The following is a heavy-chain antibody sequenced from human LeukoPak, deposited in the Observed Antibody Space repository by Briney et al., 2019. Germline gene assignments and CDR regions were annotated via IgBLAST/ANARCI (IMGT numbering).Heavy chain of an antibody. Sequence: GGSLRLSCAASGFTVSRNYMSWVRQAPGKGLEWVSVIYSGGSTYYADSVKGRFTISRDNSKNTLYLQMNSLRAEDTAVYYCARGSVYYDILTGRVNWFDPWGQGTLVTVSS. CDR2: IYSGGST. CDR1: GFTVSRNY. CDR3: ARGSVYYDILTGRVNWFDP. J-gene: IGHJ5*02. V-gene: IGHV3-66*01. D-gene: IGHD3-9*01.